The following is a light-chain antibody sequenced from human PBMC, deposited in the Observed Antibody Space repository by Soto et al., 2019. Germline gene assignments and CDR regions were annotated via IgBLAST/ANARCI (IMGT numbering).Light chain of an antibody. CDR1: QSVSNN. V-gene: IGKV3-15*01. Sequence: VFTQSPATRSLSPGERATLSCRASQSVSNNLAWYQQKPGQAPRLLIYGASTRATGIPARFSGSGSGTEFTLTIRSLQSEDFAVYHCEQYNNWPQTVGQGTKVEIK. CDR2: GAS. J-gene: IGKJ1*01. CDR3: EQYNNWPQT.